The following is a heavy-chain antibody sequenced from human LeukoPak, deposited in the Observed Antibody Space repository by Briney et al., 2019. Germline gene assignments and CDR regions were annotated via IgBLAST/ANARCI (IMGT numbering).Heavy chain of an antibody. CDR2: IYYSGST. J-gene: IGHJ5*02. CDR3: ARHRGVGALT. Sequence: PSETLSLTCTVSGGSISSYYWSWIRQPPGKGLEWIGYIYYSGSTNYNPSLKSRVTISVDTSKNQFSLKLSFVTAADTAVYYCARHRGVGALTWGQGTLVTVSS. V-gene: IGHV4-59*08. D-gene: IGHD3-10*01. CDR1: GGSISSYY.